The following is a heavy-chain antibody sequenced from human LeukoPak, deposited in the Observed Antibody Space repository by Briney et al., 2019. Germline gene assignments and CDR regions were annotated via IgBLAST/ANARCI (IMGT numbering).Heavy chain of an antibody. CDR1: GFSFSIYW. D-gene: IGHD3-22*01. CDR3: ARAQGRLYYYYYMDV. J-gene: IGHJ6*03. CDR2: IKEDESEK. V-gene: IGHV3-7*01. Sequence: GGSLRLSCAASGFSFSIYWRSWVRQAPGKGLEWVANIKEDESEKYYVDSVKGRLTISRDNAKNSLYLQMNSLRAEDTAVYYCARAQGRLYYYYYMDVWGKGTTVTVSS.